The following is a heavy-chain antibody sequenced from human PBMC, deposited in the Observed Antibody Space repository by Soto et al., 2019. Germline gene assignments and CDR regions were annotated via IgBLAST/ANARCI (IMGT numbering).Heavy chain of an antibody. CDR3: ARDSGYGFDV. D-gene: IGHD3-10*01. CDR1: GFTFSRYW. V-gene: IGHV3-74*01. CDR2: INEDGSTK. Sequence: EVQLVESGGGLVQPGGSLRLSCAASGFTFSRYWIHWVRQAPGKGPVWVSRINEDGSTKNVVDSVKGRFTISRDNAKNTSYLQMTSLRGEDTAVYYCARDSGYGFDVWGQGTVVTVSS. J-gene: IGHJ3*01.